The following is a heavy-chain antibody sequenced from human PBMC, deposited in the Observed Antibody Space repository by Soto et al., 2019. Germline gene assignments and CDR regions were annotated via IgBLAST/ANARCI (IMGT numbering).Heavy chain of an antibody. Sequence: SVKVSCKASGGTFSSYAISWVRQAPGQGLEWMGGIIPIFGTANYAQKFQGRVTITADESTSTAYMELSSLRSEDTAVYYCARGARGQQLLTQRGYYYYYGMDVCGQGTTVTVSS. CDR1: GGTFSSYA. CDR2: IIPIFGTA. CDR3: ARGARGQQLLTQRGYYYYYGMDV. V-gene: IGHV1-69*13. D-gene: IGHD6-13*01. J-gene: IGHJ6*02.